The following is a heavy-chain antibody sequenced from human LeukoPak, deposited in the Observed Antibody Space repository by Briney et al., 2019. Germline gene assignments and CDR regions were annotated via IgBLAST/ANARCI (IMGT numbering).Heavy chain of an antibody. J-gene: IGHJ4*02. CDR2: IGGSGDKT. CDR3: VRRGDASSGWGDHDF. Sequence: SGGSLRLSCAASGFTFNRNAISWVRQAPGKGLEWVSTIGGSGDKTFYADSVKGRFTISRDNSKNMVHLQMNSLTGEDMALYYCVRRGDASSGWGDHDFWGQGALVTVSS. V-gene: IGHV3-23*01. D-gene: IGHD6-19*01. CDR1: GFTFNRNA.